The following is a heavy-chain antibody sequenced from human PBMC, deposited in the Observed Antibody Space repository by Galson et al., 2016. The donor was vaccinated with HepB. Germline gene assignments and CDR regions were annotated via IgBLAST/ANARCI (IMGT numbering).Heavy chain of an antibody. V-gene: IGHV1-58*01. Sequence: SVKVSCKASGFTFTGSAVQWVRQARGQRLEWIGWIVVGSGNTNYAQRFQERVTITRDMSTSTAYMELSSVRSEDTAVYYCAAGFWSGYYIDSFDIWGQGTMVTVS. CDR1: GFTFTGSA. J-gene: IGHJ3*02. CDR2: IVVGSGNT. CDR3: AAGFWSGYYIDSFDI. D-gene: IGHD3-3*01.